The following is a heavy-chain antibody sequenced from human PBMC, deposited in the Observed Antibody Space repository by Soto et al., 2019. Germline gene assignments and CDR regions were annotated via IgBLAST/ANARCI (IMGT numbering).Heavy chain of an antibody. CDR1: GGIFRRYA. CDR3: ARPDEGSYSSNHHYYYALDV. Sequence: QVQLLQSGAEVKKPGSSVKVSCTVSGGIFRRYAISWVGQAPGQGLEWLGGMVPIFGTTNYAQKFQGRVTITADESTSTAYMDLSSLRSDDTAVYYCARPDEGSYSSNHHYYYALDVWGQGTTVTVSS. CDR2: MVPIFGTT. V-gene: IGHV1-69*01. D-gene: IGHD3-16*01. J-gene: IGHJ6*02.